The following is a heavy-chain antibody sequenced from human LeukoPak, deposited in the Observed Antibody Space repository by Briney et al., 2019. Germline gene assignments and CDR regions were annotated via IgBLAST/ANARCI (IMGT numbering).Heavy chain of an antibody. Sequence: ASVKVSCKASGYTFTGYYMHWVRQAPGQGLEWMGWINPNSGGTNYAQKFQGRVTMTRDTSISTAYMELSSLTSDDAAVYYCARGALTGLTYLDYWGQGTLVTVSS. D-gene: IGHD3-9*01. J-gene: IGHJ4*02. CDR3: ARGALTGLTYLDY. V-gene: IGHV1-2*02. CDR2: INPNSGGT. CDR1: GYTFTGYY.